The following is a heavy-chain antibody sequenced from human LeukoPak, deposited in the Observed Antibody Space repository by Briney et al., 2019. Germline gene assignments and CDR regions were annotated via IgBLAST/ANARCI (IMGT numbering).Heavy chain of an antibody. CDR1: GFTFSSYG. Sequence: PGGSLRLSCAASGFTFSSYGMHWVRQAPGKGLEWVSAISGSDDSTYYADSVRGRFTSSRDVSKNKLFMQMNSLRAEDTALYYCTQAKYYHFDYWGQGTLVTVSS. D-gene: IGHD3-16*01. J-gene: IGHJ4*02. CDR3: TQAKYYHFDY. V-gene: IGHV3-23*01. CDR2: ISGSDDST.